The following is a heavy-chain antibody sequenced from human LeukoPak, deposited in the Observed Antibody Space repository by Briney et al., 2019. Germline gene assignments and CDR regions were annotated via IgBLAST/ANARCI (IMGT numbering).Heavy chain of an antibody. D-gene: IGHD3-3*01. J-gene: IGHJ6*02. V-gene: IGHV4-59*01. CDR2: IFYSGST. CDR1: GGSISSYY. CDR3: ARIVDFWSGFYYYYGMDG. Sequence: AETLSLTCTDSGGSISSYYWRWIRQPPGKGLEWIGYIFYSGSTNYNPSLKSRVTISVDRSKNQFWLKLSSVTAADAAVYYCARIVDFWSGFYYYYGMDGWGQGTTVTVSS.